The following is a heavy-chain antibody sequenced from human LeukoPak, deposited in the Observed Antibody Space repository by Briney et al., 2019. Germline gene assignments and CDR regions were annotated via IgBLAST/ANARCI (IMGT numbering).Heavy chain of an antibody. CDR2: ISGSGGST. CDR1: GFTFSDSY. J-gene: IGHJ6*03. V-gene: IGHV3-23*01. Sequence: GGSLRLSCAASGFTFSDSYMTWIRQAPGKGLEWVSAISGSGGSTYYADSVKGRFTISRDNSKNTLYLQMNSLRAEDTAVYYCAKDRCSNGIGCLYYYMDVWGKGTMVTISS. CDR3: AKDRCSNGIGCLYYYMDV. D-gene: IGHD2-8*01.